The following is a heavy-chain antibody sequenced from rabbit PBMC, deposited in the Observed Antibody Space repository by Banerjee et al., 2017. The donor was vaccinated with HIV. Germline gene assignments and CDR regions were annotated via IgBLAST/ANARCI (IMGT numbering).Heavy chain of an antibody. CDR3: SSYYNGVNL. J-gene: IGHJ4*01. V-gene: IGHV1S40*01. Sequence: QSLEESGGDLVKPGASLTLTCTASGFSFSNNYVMCWVRQAPGKGLEWIACIYAGTSGSYASWAKGRFTISKTSSTTVTLQMTSLTAADTATYFCSSYYNGVNLWGQGTLVTVS. D-gene: IGHD8-1*01. CDR1: GFSFSNNYV. CDR2: IYAGTSGS.